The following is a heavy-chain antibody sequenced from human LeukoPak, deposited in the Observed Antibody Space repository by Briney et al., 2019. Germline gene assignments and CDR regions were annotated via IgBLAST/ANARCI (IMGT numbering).Heavy chain of an antibody. CDR3: ARAVRYCSGGRCYSDDAFDI. CDR1: GFTLNIYW. D-gene: IGHD2-15*01. V-gene: IGHV3-7*01. CDR2: TKPDGSEN. Sequence: GGSLRLSCAASGFTLNIYWMSWVRQAPGKGLEWVANTKPDGSENYYVDSVKGRLTISRDNAKNSLYLQMNSLRAEDTAVYYCARAVRYCSGGRCYSDDAFDIWGQGTMVTVSS. J-gene: IGHJ3*02.